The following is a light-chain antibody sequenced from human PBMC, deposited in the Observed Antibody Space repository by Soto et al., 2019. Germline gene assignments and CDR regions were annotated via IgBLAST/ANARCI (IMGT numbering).Light chain of an antibody. J-gene: IGLJ3*02. CDR1: TSNIGSNT. Sequence: QSVLTQPPSASGTPGQRVTISCSGSTSNIGSNTVNWYQQLPRTAPKLLIYSNNERASGVPDRFSGSKSGTSASLATSGLQSEDEADYYCSTWDVSLNGVVFGGGTKLTVL. CDR3: STWDVSLNGVV. CDR2: SNN. V-gene: IGLV1-44*01.